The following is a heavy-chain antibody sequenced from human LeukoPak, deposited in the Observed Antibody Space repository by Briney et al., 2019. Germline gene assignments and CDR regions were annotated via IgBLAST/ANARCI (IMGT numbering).Heavy chain of an antibody. CDR2: INHSGST. Sequence: SETLSLTCAVYGGSFSGYYWSWIRQPPGKGLEWIGEINHSGSTNYNPSLKSRVTISVDTSKNQFSLKLSSVTAADTAVYYCVSSGSGSYYHSFDYWGQGTLVTVSS. V-gene: IGHV4-34*01. CDR1: GGSFSGYY. J-gene: IGHJ4*02. D-gene: IGHD3-10*01. CDR3: VSSGSGSYYHSFDY.